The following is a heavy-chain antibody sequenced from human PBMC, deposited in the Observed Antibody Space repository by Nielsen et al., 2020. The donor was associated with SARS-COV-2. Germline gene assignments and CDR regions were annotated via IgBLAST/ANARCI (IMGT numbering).Heavy chain of an antibody. V-gene: IGHV4-34*01. D-gene: IGHD6-19*01. CDR2: INHIGST. CDR1: GGSFTDYY. J-gene: IGHJ4*02. CDR3: ARDHRYSSAWYYFDS. Sequence: SETLSLTCGVNGGSFTDYYWSWIRQPPGKGLEWIGDINHIGSTHYNPSLKSRVTISVDTSKNQFSLRLSSVTAADTAVYYCARDHRYSSAWYYFDSWGQGTPVTVSS.